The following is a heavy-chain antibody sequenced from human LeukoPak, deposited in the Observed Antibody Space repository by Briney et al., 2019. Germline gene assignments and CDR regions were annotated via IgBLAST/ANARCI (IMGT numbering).Heavy chain of an antibody. CDR3: ARDPGGPI. CDR2: IYTSGST. D-gene: IGHD1-26*01. CDR1: GGSISSGSCY. V-gene: IGHV4-61*02. Sequence: PSQTLSLTCTVSGGSISSGSCYWSWIRQPAGKGLEWIGRIYTSGSTNYNPSLKSRVTISVDTSKNQFSLKLSSVTAADTAVYYCARDPGGPIWGQGTMVTVSS. J-gene: IGHJ3*02.